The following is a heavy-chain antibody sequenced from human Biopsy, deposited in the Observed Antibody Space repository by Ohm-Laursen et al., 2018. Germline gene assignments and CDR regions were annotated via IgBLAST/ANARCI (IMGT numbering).Heavy chain of an antibody. J-gene: IGHJ4*02. CDR3: TVDLGRGFH. V-gene: IGHV3-15*01. D-gene: IGHD5-12*01. Sequence: SLRLSCAASGFTFSSYWMSWVCQGPGKGLEWLGRIKSKSDGEATDYAAAVQGRFAISRDDSTNTFYLQMNSLKSEDTGVFYCTVDLGRGFHWGQGTLVTVSS. CDR1: GFTFSSYW. CDR2: IKSKSDGEAT.